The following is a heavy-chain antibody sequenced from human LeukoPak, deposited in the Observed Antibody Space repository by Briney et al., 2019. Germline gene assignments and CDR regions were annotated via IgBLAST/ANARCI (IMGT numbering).Heavy chain of an antibody. CDR2: INHSGST. CDR3: ASPRGYSRTFDY. CDR1: GGSFSGYY. J-gene: IGHJ4*02. Sequence: PSETLSLTCAVYGGSFSGYYWSWIRQPPGKGLEWIGEINHSGSTNYNPSLKSRVTISVDTSRNQFSLKLSSVTAADTAVYYCASPRGYSRTFDYWGQGTLVTVSS. V-gene: IGHV4-34*01. D-gene: IGHD5-18*01.